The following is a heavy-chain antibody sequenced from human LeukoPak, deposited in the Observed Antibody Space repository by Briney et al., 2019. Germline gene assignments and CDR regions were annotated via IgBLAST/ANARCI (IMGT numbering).Heavy chain of an antibody. CDR2: ICHSGST. CDR1: GYSISSGYY. J-gene: IGHJ4*02. Sequence: SETLSLTCTVSGYSISSGYYWGWIRQPPGKGLEWIGSICHSGSTYYNPSLKSRVTISVDTSKNQFSLKLSSVTAADTAVYYCARAGQWLASDYWGQGTLVTVSS. CDR3: ARAGQWLASDY. V-gene: IGHV4-38-2*02. D-gene: IGHD6-19*01.